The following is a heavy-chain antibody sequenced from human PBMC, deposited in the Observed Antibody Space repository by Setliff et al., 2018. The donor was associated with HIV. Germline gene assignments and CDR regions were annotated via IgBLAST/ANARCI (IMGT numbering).Heavy chain of an antibody. J-gene: IGHJ5*02. D-gene: IGHD2-15*01. CDR3: ARETRSFGGIDP. Sequence: SETLSLTCTVSGGSISSGGYYWSWIRQHPGKGLEWIGYIYYSGSTYYNPSLKSRVTISVDISKNQFSLKVRSVTAADTAMYYCARETRSFGGIDPWGQGTLVTVSS. CDR2: IYYSGST. CDR1: GGSISSGGYY. V-gene: IGHV4-31*03.